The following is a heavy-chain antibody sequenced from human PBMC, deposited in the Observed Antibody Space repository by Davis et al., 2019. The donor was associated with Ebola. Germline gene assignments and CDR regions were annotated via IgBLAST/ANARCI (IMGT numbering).Heavy chain of an antibody. V-gene: IGHV3-48*03. J-gene: IGHJ3*02. Sequence: PGGSLRLSCADSGFSFSTYEMNWVRQAPGKGLEWVSYIDNIGSTKYYADSVKGRFTISRDNAKHSLYLQMNSLRAEDTAVYYCARDHIWGQGTMVTVSS. CDR2: IDNIGSTK. CDR1: GFSFSTYE. CDR3: ARDHI.